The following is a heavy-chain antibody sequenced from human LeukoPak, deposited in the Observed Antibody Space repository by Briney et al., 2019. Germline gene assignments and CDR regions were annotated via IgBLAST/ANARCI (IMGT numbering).Heavy chain of an antibody. CDR3: ARDGDYGTGSNYRGSIDS. Sequence: GASVKVSDKTSAYSFTAFYIHWLRQAPGQGLEWMGWIHPRLGDTNDAQKFQGRVTMTRDTSISTAYLDLGSLRSDDTDVYYCARDGDYGTGSNYRGSIDSWGQGTPVTVSP. J-gene: IGHJ4*02. CDR2: IHPRLGDT. CDR1: AYSFTAFY. V-gene: IGHV1-2*02. D-gene: IGHD3-10*01.